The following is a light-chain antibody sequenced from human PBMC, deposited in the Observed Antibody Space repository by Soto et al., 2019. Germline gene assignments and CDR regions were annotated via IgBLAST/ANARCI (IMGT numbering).Light chain of an antibody. J-gene: IGLJ1*01. CDR2: EGN. Sequence: QSALTQPASVSGSPGQSITISCTGSSSNIGSYNFVSWYQQHPGKAPKVIIYEGNQRPSVVSNRLSGSKSGNTASMRISGLQVEDEADYYCCSYAGSSTYVFGTGTKVTVL. V-gene: IGLV2-23*01. CDR3: CSYAGSSTYV. CDR1: SSNIGSYNF.